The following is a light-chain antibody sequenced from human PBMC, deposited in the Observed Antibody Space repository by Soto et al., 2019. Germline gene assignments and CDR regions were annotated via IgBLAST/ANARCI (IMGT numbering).Light chain of an antibody. CDR2: EGS. CDR1: SSDVGTYNL. J-gene: IGLJ1*01. CDR3: SSYSTISNLV. V-gene: IGLV2-14*02. Sequence: QSALTQPASVSGSPGQSITISCTGTSSDVGTYNLVSWYQHHPGKAPKLMIYEGSKRPSGVSNRFSGSKSGNTASLTISGLQAEDEAEYFCSSYSTISNLVFGTGTKLTVL.